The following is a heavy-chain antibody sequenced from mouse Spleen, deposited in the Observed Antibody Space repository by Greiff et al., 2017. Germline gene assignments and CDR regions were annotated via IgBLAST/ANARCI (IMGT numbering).Heavy chain of an antibody. CDR1: GYTFTDYN. J-gene: IGHJ3*01. CDR3: ARLDYGSSWFAY. D-gene: IGHD1-1*01. V-gene: IGHV1-22*01. CDR2: INPNNGGT. Sequence: EVQLQQSGPELVKPGASVKMSCKASGYTFTDYNMHWVKQSPGKSLEWIGYINPNNGGTSYNQKFKGKATLTVNKSSSTAYMELRSLTSEDSAVYYCARLDYGSSWFAYWGQGTLVTVSA.